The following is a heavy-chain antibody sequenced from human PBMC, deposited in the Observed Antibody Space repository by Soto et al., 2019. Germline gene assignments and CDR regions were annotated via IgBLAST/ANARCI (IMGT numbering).Heavy chain of an antibody. Sequence: QVQLVESGGGVVQPGRSLRLSCAASVFAFSSYGMHWVRQAPGRGLEGVAVISYDGSNIYYADSVKGRFTISRDNSKNTLFLQMNSLRAEDTAVYYCARPGRNFWSGRYYFDYWGQGTLVTVSS. J-gene: IGHJ4*02. CDR1: VFAFSSYG. V-gene: IGHV3-30*03. D-gene: IGHD3-3*01. CDR3: ARPGRNFWSGRYYFDY. CDR2: ISYDGSNI.